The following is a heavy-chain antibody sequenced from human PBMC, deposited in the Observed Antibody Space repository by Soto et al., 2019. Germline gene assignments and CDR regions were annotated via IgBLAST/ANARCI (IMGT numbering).Heavy chain of an antibody. D-gene: IGHD3-3*01. CDR2: IRSKPYGETT. V-gene: IGHV3-49*03. CDR1: GFTFGDYP. J-gene: IGHJ6*02. CDR3: ARQPKDYDFYVRDV. Sequence: PGGSLRLSCTASGFTFGDYPISWFRQAPGKGLEWLGFIRSKPYGETTEYAASVKGRFTISRDDSKSIAYLQMNSLKTEDTGVYYCARQPKDYDFYVRDVWGQGTTVTVSS.